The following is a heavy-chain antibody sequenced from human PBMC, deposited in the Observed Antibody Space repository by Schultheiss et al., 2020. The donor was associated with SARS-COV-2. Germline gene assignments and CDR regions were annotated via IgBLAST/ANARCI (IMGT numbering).Heavy chain of an antibody. D-gene: IGHD3-10*01. V-gene: IGHV4-59*08. CDR1: GGSISSYY. CDR3: ARGDVLIWFRELSRDYYGMDV. Sequence: SETLSLTCTVSGGSISSYYWSWIRQHPGKGLEWIGYIYYSGSTYYNPSLKSRVTISVDTSKNQFSLKLSSVTAADTAVYYCARGDVLIWFRELSRDYYGMDVWGQGTTVTVSS. J-gene: IGHJ6*02. CDR2: IYYSGST.